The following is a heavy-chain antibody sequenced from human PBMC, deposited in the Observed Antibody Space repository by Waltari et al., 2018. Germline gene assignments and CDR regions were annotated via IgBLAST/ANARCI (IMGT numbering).Heavy chain of an antibody. V-gene: IGHV3-53*01. CDR1: GSSVVSNY. CDR2: IYSGGST. Sequence: EVQLVEPGGGLIQPGGSLSLSCEAAGSSVVSNYMSWVGQAPGKGVEWVSVIYSGGSTYYADSVKGRFTISRDNSKNTLHLQMSSLRAEDTAVYYCARDSGQLDYMDVWGKGTTVTVSS. J-gene: IGHJ6*03. D-gene: IGHD6-6*01. CDR3: ARDSGQLDYMDV.